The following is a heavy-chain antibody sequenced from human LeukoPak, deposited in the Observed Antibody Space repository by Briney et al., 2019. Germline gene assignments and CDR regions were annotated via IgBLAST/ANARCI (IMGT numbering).Heavy chain of an antibody. Sequence: PGGSLRLSCAASGFTFSSYEMNWVRQAPGKGLEWVANVEQYESEKYYADSVKGRFTISRDNAKNSLYLQMNSLRAEDTAVYYCVRPSWTSGSYFDYWGQGALVIVSS. D-gene: IGHD3-10*01. CDR3: VRPSWTSGSYFDY. V-gene: IGHV3-7*01. J-gene: IGHJ4*02. CDR1: GFTFSSYE. CDR2: VEQYESEK.